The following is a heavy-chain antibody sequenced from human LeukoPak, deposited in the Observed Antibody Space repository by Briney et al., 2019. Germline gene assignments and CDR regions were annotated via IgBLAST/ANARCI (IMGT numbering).Heavy chain of an antibody. CDR3: ARAMRGYSYILEQ. Sequence: PGGSLRLSCAGSGFAFGTYAMSWVRQAPGMGLEWVSVIYSDGSTYNADSVRGRFTISRDNSKNTLYLQMNSLIAEDTAVYYCARAMRGYSYILEQWGQGTLVTVSS. D-gene: IGHD5-18*01. V-gene: IGHV3-53*01. CDR1: GFAFGTYA. J-gene: IGHJ4*02. CDR2: IYSDGST.